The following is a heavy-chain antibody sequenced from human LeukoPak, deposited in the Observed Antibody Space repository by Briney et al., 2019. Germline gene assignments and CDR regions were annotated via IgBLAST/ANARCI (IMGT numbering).Heavy chain of an antibody. CDR1: GGSISSGGYY. CDR2: IYHSGST. Sequence: SETRPLTCTVSGGSISSGGYYWSWIRQPPGKGLEWIGYIYHSGSTNYNPSLKSRVTISVDTSKNQFSLKLSSVTAADTAVYYCARVMDTIFGVEEDYYYYMDVWGKGTTVTVSS. J-gene: IGHJ6*03. D-gene: IGHD3-3*01. V-gene: IGHV4-30-2*01. CDR3: ARVMDTIFGVEEDYYYYMDV.